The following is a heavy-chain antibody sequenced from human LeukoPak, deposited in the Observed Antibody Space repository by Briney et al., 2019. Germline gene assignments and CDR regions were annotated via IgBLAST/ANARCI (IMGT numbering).Heavy chain of an antibody. Sequence: SGGSLRLSCAASGFTFSSYAMSWVRQASGKGLEWVSAISGSGGSTYYADSVKGRFTISRDNSKNTLYLQMNSLRAEDTAVYYCAKDRWGIYSSSSDYWGQGTLVTVSS. CDR2: ISGSGGST. J-gene: IGHJ4*02. V-gene: IGHV3-23*01. CDR3: AKDRWGIYSSSSDY. CDR1: GFTFSSYA. D-gene: IGHD6-6*01.